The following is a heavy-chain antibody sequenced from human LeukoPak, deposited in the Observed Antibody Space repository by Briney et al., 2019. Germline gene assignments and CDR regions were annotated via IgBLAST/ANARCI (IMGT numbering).Heavy chain of an antibody. V-gene: IGHV4-38-2*02. CDR1: GYSISSGYY. CDR2: IYHSGST. J-gene: IGHJ6*03. D-gene: IGHD2-2*01. CDR3: GCSSTSALRIYYYYYMDV. Sequence: PSETLSLTCTVSGYSISSGYYWGWIRQPPGKGLEWIGSIYHSGSTYYNPSLKSRVTISVDTSKNQFSLKLSSVTAADTAVYYCGCSSTSALRIYYYYYMDVWGKGTTVTVSS.